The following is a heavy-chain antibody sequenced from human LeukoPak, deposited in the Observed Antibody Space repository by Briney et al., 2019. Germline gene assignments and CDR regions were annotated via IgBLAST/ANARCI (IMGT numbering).Heavy chain of an antibody. CDR3: AKDVTLVWFGPSPADY. CDR2: ISYDGSNK. Sequence: PGRSLRLSCAASGFTFSSYAMHWVRQAPGKGLEWVAVISYDGSNKYYADSVKGRFTISRDNSKNTLYLQMNSLRAEDTAVYYCAKDVTLVWFGPSPADYWGQGTLVTVSS. V-gene: IGHV3-30-3*01. D-gene: IGHD3-10*01. J-gene: IGHJ4*02. CDR1: GFTFSSYA.